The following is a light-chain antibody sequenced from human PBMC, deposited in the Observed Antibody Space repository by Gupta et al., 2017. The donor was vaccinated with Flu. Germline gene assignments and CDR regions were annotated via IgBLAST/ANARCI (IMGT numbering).Light chain of an antibody. J-gene: IGKJ5*01. CDR2: GAS. CDR3: QQYDDWPPIP. Sequence: EIVMTQSPDTLSVSPGERATLSCRASQSISSNLAWYQHKPGLAPRLLIFGASTRATGIADRFSGSGSGTEFTLTISSLESEDFAVYYCQQYDDWPPIPFGQGTRLEIK. V-gene: IGKV3-15*01. CDR1: QSISSN.